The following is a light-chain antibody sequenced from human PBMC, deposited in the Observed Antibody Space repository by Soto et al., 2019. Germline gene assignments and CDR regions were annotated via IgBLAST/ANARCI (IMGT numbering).Light chain of an antibody. CDR3: AAWDDSLSVYV. J-gene: IGLJ1*01. CDR2: RNN. V-gene: IGLV1-47*01. CDR1: SSNIGSNY. Sequence: QSVLTQPPSASGTPGQRVTISCSGSSSNIGSNYVYWYQQLPGTAPKLLIYRNNQWPSGVPDRFSGSKSGTSASLAISGLRSEDEADYYCAAWDDSLSVYVFGTGTQLTVL.